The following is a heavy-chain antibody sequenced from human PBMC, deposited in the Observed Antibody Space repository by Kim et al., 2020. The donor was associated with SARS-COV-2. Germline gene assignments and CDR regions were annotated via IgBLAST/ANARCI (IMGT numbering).Heavy chain of an antibody. CDR3: AKVAAAGGDYYYYGMDV. J-gene: IGHJ6*02. D-gene: IGHD6-13*01. CDR1: GFTFSSYA. Sequence: GGSLRLSCAASGFTFSSYAMSWVRQAPGKGLEWVSAISGSGGSTYYADSVKGRFTISRDNSKNTLYLQMNSLRAEDTAVYYCAKVAAAGGDYYYYGMDVWGQGTTVTVSS. CDR2: ISGSGGST. V-gene: IGHV3-23*01.